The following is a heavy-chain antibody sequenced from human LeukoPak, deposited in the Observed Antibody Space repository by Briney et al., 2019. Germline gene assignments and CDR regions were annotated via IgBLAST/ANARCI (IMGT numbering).Heavy chain of an antibody. J-gene: IGHJ5*02. CDR1: GFTFSSYA. CDR2: ISGSGGST. CDR3: ARGHSSGWYHLGTNWFDP. Sequence: GGSLRLSCAASGFTFSSYAMSWVRQAPGKGLEWVSAISGSGGSTYYADFVKGRFTISRDNAKNSLYLQMNSLRAEDTAVYYCARGHSSGWYHLGTNWFDPWGQGTLVTVSS. D-gene: IGHD6-19*01. V-gene: IGHV3-23*01.